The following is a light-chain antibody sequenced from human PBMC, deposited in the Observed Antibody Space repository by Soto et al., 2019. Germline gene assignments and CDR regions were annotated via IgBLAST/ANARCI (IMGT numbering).Light chain of an antibody. CDR3: TQYGSSHT. Sequence: EIVLTQSPGTLSLSPGERATLSCRASQSVSSSYLAWYQQKPGQAPRLLIYGASSRATGIPDRFSGSGSGTDFTLTISRLEPEDFAVYYCTQYGSSHTFGQGTNLE. CDR2: GAS. V-gene: IGKV3-20*01. J-gene: IGKJ2*01. CDR1: QSVSSSY.